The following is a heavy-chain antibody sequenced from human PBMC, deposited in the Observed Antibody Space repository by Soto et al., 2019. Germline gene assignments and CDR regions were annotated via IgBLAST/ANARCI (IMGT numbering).Heavy chain of an antibody. D-gene: IGHD3-9*01. Sequence: SEILSLTCTVSGGSISSYCWSWIRQPPGKGLEWIGYIYYSGSTNYNPSLKSRVTISVDTSKNQFSLKLSSVTAADTAVYYCARRAELRYFDWFRRIDAFDIWGQGTMVTVS. CDR1: GGSISSYC. V-gene: IGHV4-59*01. CDR3: ARRAELRYFDWFRRIDAFDI. CDR2: IYYSGST. J-gene: IGHJ3*02.